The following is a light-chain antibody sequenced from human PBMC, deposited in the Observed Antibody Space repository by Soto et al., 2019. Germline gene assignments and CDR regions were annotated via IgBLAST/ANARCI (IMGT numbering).Light chain of an antibody. V-gene: IGKV3-11*01. CDR1: QSVSRY. CDR2: DAS. CDR3: QQRSNWPPFT. J-gene: IGKJ5*01. Sequence: EIVLTQSPATLSLSPGERATLSCRASQSVSRYLAWYQQKPGQAPRLLIYDASNRATGILARFSGSGSGTDFTLTISSLEPEDFAVYYCQQRSNWPPFTFGQGTRLEIK.